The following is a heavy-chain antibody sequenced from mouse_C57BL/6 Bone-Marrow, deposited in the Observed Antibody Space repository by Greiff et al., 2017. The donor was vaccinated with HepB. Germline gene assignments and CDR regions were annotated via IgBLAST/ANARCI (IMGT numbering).Heavy chain of an antibody. CDR3: AKDYDYGFAY. CDR1: GYTFTSYG. J-gene: IGHJ3*01. CDR2: IYPRSGNT. Sequence: VQLQESGAELARPGASVKLSCKASGYTFTSYGISWVKQRTGQGLEWIGEIYPRSGNTYYNEKFKGKATLTADKSSSTAYMELRSLTSEDSAVYFCAKDYDYGFAYWGQGTLVTVSA. D-gene: IGHD2-4*01. V-gene: IGHV1-81*01.